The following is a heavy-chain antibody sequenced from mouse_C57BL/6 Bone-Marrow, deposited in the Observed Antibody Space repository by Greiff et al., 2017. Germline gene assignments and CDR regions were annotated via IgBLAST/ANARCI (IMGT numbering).Heavy chain of an antibody. J-gene: IGHJ4*01. V-gene: IGHV1-78*01. Sequence: VKLQQSDAELVKPGASVKISCKVSGYTFTDHTIHWMKQRPEQGLEWIGYIYPRDGSTKYNEKFKGKATLTADKSSSTAYMQLNSLTSEDSAVYFCARGGHYYGSSLSDAMDYWGQGTSVTVSS. CDR1: GYTFTDHT. CDR3: ARGGHYYGSSLSDAMDY. D-gene: IGHD1-1*01. CDR2: IYPRDGST.